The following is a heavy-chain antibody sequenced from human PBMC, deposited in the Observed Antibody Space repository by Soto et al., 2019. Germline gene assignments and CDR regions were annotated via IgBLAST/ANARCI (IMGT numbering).Heavy chain of an antibody. CDR3: TRWVVGGGPFDC. J-gene: IGHJ4*02. D-gene: IGHD3-10*01. V-gene: IGHV3-73*01. Sequence: PGGSLRLSCAASGFTFSDSGIHWVRQASGRGLEWVGRIRSKPNNYATAYAASVKGRFSISRDDSKNTAYLQMNNLKIEDTAVYYCTRWVVGGGPFDCWGQGTLVTVSS. CDR1: GFTFSDSG. CDR2: IRSKPNNYAT.